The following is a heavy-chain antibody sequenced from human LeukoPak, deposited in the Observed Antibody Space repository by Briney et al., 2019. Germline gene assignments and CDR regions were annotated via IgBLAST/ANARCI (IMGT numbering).Heavy chain of an antibody. V-gene: IGHV3-30*18. Sequence: GRSLRLSCAASGFIFSNYGMHWVHQAPGKGLEWVAVIAYDGTNNYYADSVKGRFTISRDNSKNTLYLQMNTLRTEDTAVYYCAKTPGYSYGSTPFDYWGQGTLVTVSS. CDR3: AKTPGYSYGSTPFDY. CDR1: GFIFSNYG. CDR2: IAYDGTNN. J-gene: IGHJ4*02. D-gene: IGHD5-18*01.